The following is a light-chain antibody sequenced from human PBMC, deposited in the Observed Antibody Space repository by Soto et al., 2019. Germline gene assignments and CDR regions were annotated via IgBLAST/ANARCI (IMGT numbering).Light chain of an antibody. J-gene: IGKJ5*01. V-gene: IGKV1-5*01. CDR1: QSVSGW. CDR2: DAS. Sequence: DIQMTQSPSTLSASVGDTVTVTCRASQSVSGWLAWYQQKPGEAPKLLIYDASALARGVPSRFSGSGSGTKFTLTIASLQPDDFATYYCQQYETFSGTFGPGTRLEIK. CDR3: QQYETFSGT.